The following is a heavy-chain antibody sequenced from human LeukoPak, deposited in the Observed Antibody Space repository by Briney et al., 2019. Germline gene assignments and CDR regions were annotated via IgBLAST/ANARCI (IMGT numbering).Heavy chain of an antibody. CDR1: GFIFSTYA. CDR2: ISGSGGST. V-gene: IGHV3-23*01. Sequence: GGSLRLSCATSGFIFSTYALSWVRQAPGKGLEWASSISGSGGSTYHADSVKGRFTISRDSSKNTLYLQMNSLRAEDTAIYYCARVIRAAPGKGYFDYWGRGTLVTVSS. D-gene: IGHD6-13*01. CDR3: ARVIRAAPGKGYFDY. J-gene: IGHJ4*02.